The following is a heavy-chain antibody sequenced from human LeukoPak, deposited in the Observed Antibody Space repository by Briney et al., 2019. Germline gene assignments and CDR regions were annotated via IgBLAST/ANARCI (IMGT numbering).Heavy chain of an antibody. J-gene: IGHJ4*02. CDR1: GFTFSTYS. D-gene: IGHD3-22*01. Sequence: GGSLRLSCAASGFTFSTYSMNWVRQAPGKGLEWVSSISGSSIYIYYADSVKGRFTIPRDNAKNSLYLQMNSLRAEDTAVYYCARDPPYSDSSGYYYDYWGQGTLVTVSS. CDR2: ISGSSIYI. CDR3: ARDPPYSDSSGYYYDY. V-gene: IGHV3-21*01.